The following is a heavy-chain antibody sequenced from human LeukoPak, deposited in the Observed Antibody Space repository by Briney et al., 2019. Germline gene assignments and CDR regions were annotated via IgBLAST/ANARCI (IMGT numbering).Heavy chain of an antibody. Sequence: GGSLRLSCAASGFTFSSYGMHWVRQAPGKGLEWVAFIRYDGSNKYYADSVKGRFTISRDNSKNTPYLQMNSLRAEDTAVYYCARDLGGGSSLDPWGQGTLVTVSS. CDR3: ARDLGGGSSLDP. V-gene: IGHV3-30*02. CDR2: IRYDGSNK. D-gene: IGHD2-15*01. J-gene: IGHJ5*02. CDR1: GFTFSSYG.